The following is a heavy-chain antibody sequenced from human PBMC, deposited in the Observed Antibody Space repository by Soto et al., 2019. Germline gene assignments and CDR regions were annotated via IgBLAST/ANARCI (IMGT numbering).Heavy chain of an antibody. CDR3: ARDLDSSGSYEEGRYYYYGMDV. Sequence: QVQLVQSGAEVKKPGSSVKVSCKASGGTFSSYAISWVRQAPGQGLEWMGGIIPIFGTANYAQKFQGRVTVTADESTSTAYMELSSLRSEDTAVYYCARDLDSSGSYEEGRYYYYGMDVWGQGTTVTVSS. J-gene: IGHJ6*02. CDR2: IIPIFGTA. D-gene: IGHD3-22*01. V-gene: IGHV1-69*12. CDR1: GGTFSSYA.